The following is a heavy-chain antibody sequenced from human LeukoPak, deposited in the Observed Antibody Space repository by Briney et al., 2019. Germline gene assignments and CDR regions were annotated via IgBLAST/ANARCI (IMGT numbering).Heavy chain of an antibody. Sequence: ASVKVSCKASGYTFTGYYMHWVRQAPGQGLEWMGWINPKSGGTNYAQKFQGRVTMTRDTSISTAYMELSRLRSDDTAVYYCAREYGGDYSIDYWGQGTLVTVSS. CDR3: AREYGGDYSIDY. J-gene: IGHJ4*02. CDR1: GYTFTGYY. CDR2: INPKSGGT. V-gene: IGHV1-2*02. D-gene: IGHD4-11*01.